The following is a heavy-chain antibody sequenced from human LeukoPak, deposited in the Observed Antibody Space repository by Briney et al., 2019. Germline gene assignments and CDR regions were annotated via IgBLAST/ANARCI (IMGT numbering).Heavy chain of an antibody. Sequence: PSETLSLTCGVYNGSLSESYWSWIRQPPGKGLEWIGEIYHSGTTYYSPSLKSRVTISVDTSNNQFSLKMNSVTAADTAVYYCARRRFQYAGGAFDIWGQGTLVTVSS. CDR2: IYHSGTT. CDR3: ARRRFQYAGGAFDI. V-gene: IGHV4-34*01. D-gene: IGHD2-2*01. J-gene: IGHJ3*02. CDR1: NGSLSESY.